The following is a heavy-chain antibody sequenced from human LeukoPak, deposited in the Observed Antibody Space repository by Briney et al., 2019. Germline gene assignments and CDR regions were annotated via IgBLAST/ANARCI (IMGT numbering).Heavy chain of an antibody. Sequence: GGSLRLSCAASGFTFSNYGMNWVRQAPGKRLEWVSYISSSSDSIYYADSVKGRFTISRDNAENSLYLQMNSLRDEDTAVYYCARAMRSCKDYWSQGTLVTVSS. J-gene: IGHJ4*02. D-gene: IGHD3-22*01. CDR2: ISSSSDSI. CDR1: GFTFSNYG. CDR3: ARAMRSCKDY. V-gene: IGHV3-48*02.